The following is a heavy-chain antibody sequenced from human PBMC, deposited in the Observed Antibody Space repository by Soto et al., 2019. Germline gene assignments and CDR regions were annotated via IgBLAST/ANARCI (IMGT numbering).Heavy chain of an antibody. V-gene: IGHV2-5*01. CDR3: AHRYCSGGSCYGTSFDP. D-gene: IGHD2-15*01. Sequence: SGPTLVNPTQTLTLTCTFSGFSLSTSGVGVGWIRQPPGKALEWLALIYWNDDKRYSPSLKSRLTITKDTSKNQVVLTMTNMDPVDTATYYCAHRYCSGGSCYGTSFDPWGQGTLVTVSS. CDR2: IYWNDDK. CDR1: GFSLSTSGVG. J-gene: IGHJ5*02.